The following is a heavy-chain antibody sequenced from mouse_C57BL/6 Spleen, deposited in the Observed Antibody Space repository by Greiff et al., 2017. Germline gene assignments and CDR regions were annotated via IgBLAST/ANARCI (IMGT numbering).Heavy chain of an antibody. CDR2: IDPEDGES. CDR1: GFNITDYY. V-gene: IGHV14-2*01. CDR3: ARWGYDYDIRCAY. J-gene: IGHJ3*01. Sequence: VQLQQSGAELVKPGASVTLSCTASGFNITDYYMHWVKQRTEQGLEWIGRIDPEDGESNYAPKFQGKATITADTSSNTAYLQLSSLTSEDTAVYYCARWGYDYDIRCAYWGQGTLVTVAA. D-gene: IGHD2-4*01.